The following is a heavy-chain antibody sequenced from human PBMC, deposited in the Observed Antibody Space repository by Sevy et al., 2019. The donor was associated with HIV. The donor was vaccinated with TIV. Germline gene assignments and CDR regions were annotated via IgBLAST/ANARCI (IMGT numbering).Heavy chain of an antibody. J-gene: IGHJ4*02. Sequence: GGSLRLSCAASGFTFGTYSMNWVRQAPGKGLEWVSYISISSTTLYYADSVKGRFTISRDNAKNSLYLQMNSLRADDTAVYYCARAGSSSWYQNYFDYWGQGTLVTVSS. CDR1: GFTFGTYS. CDR2: ISISSTTL. CDR3: ARAGSSSWYQNYFDY. V-gene: IGHV3-48*01. D-gene: IGHD6-13*01.